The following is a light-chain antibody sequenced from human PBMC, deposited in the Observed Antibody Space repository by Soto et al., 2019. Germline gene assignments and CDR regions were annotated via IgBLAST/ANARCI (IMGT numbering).Light chain of an antibody. CDR3: SSYTSSGALA. J-gene: IGLJ2*01. CDR2: DVY. V-gene: IGLV2-14*03. CDR1: SSDIGAYNY. Sequence: QSALTQPASVSGSPGQSITISCTGTSSDIGAYNYVSWYQQYPGKAPKLMIYDVYDRPSGVSDRFSGSKSGNTASLTISGLQADDEADYYCSSYTSSGALAFGGGTKLTVL.